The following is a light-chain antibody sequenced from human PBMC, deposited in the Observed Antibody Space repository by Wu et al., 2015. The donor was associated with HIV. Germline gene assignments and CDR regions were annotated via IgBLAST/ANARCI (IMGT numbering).Light chain of an antibody. CDR3: QQYGSSPWYS. CDR1: QSIGNN. Sequence: ETVMTQSPVTLSVSPGERATLSCRASQSIGNNLAWYQQKPGQSPRLLIYGASTRATGIPARFSGSGSGTDFTLTISRLEPEDFAVYYCQQYGSSPWYSFGQGTKLEIK. CDR2: GAS. J-gene: IGKJ2*03. V-gene: IGKV3-15*01.